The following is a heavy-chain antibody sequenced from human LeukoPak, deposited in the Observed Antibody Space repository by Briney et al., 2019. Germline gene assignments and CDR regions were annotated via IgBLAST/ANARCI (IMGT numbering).Heavy chain of an antibody. CDR1: GVSISSGGYY. D-gene: IGHD6-25*01. J-gene: IGHJ4*02. CDR2: IYYSGSS. Sequence: TSETLSLTCTVSGVSISSGGYYWSWIRQHPGKGLEWIGYIYYSGSSYYNPSLKSRIAISVDTSKNQFSLELSSVTAAATAVYYCASQAATTEEPFDFWGQGTLVTVSS. CDR3: ASQAATTEEPFDF. V-gene: IGHV4-31*03.